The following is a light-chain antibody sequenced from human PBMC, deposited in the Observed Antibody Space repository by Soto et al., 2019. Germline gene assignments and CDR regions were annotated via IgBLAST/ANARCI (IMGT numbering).Light chain of an antibody. CDR3: QQTYRTPLT. V-gene: IGKV1-39*01. CDR1: QYIGRY. Sequence: DIQMTQSPSSLSASVGDTVTITCRAGQYIGRYLNWYQQKTGKAPKLLIYAESSLHSGVPSRLSGSGSGTDLNLTISSLQPEDFATYSCQQTYRTPLTCGGGTKVDIK. J-gene: IGKJ4*01. CDR2: AES.